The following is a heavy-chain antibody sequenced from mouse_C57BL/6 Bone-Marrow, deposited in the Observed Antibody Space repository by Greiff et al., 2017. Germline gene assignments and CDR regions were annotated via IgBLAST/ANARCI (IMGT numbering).Heavy chain of an antibody. Sequence: EVKLQESGGGLVQPGGSLKLSCAASGFTFSDYYMYWVRQTPEKRLEWVAYISNGGGSTYYPDTVKGRFTISRDNAKNTLYLQMSRLKSEDTAMYYCARHKTGMDYWGQGTTLTVSS. CDR1: GFTFSDYY. CDR2: ISNGGGST. CDR3: ARHKTGMDY. D-gene: IGHD4-1*01. V-gene: IGHV5-12*01. J-gene: IGHJ2*01.